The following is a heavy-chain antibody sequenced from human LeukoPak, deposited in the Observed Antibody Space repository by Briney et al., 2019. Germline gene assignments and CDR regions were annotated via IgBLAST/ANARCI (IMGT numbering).Heavy chain of an antibody. J-gene: IGHJ6*03. CDR3: AKGGGYEAQYYYYYLDV. CDR1: GFTFGDYA. V-gene: IGHV3-20*04. Sequence: RTGGSLRLSCTTTGFTFGDYAMTWVRQAPGKGLEWVSGINWNGGSTGYADSVKGRFTISRDNSKNTLYLQMKSLRAEDTAVYYCAKGGGYEAQYYYYYLDVWGKGTTVTISS. CDR2: INWNGGST. D-gene: IGHD5-12*01.